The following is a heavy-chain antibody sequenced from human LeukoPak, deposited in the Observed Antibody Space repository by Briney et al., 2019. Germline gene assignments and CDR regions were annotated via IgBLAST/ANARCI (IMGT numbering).Heavy chain of an antibody. CDR1: AYSISSGYY. V-gene: IGHV4-38-2*01. D-gene: IGHD2-15*01. CDR2: IYHSGTT. J-gene: IGHJ4*02. Sequence: KTSETLSLTCAVSAYSISSGYYWAWIRQPPGKGLEWIGSIYHSGTTYYNPSLKSRVTISVDTSKNQFSLKLSSVTAADTAVYYCARTGYCSSGSCYSDYWGQGTLVTVSS. CDR3: ARTGYCSSGSCYSDY.